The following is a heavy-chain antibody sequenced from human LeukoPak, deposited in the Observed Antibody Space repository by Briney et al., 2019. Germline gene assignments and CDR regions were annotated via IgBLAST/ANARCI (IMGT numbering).Heavy chain of an antibody. CDR2: IYQSERT. CDR3: ARGDTTMGLYY. J-gene: IGHJ4*02. V-gene: IGHV4-30-2*01. Sequence: SETLSLTCAVSGGSISSGGYSWNWIRQPPGKGLEWVGYIYQSERTYYNPSLKSRATISVDRSKNQFSLKLSSVTAADTAVYYCARGDTTMGLYYWGQGTLVTVSS. D-gene: IGHD5-18*01. CDR1: GGSISSGGYS.